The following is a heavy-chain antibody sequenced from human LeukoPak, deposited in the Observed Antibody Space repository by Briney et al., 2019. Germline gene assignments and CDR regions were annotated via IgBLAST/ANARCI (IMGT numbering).Heavy chain of an antibody. CDR3: ARDLPDIYYFDY. CDR2: ISSSGSTI. D-gene: IGHD2-2*01. CDR1: GGTFSDYY. Sequence: SCKASGGTFSDYYMSWIRQAPGKGLEWVSYISSSGSTIHYADSVKGRFTISRDNAKNSLYLQMNSLRAEDTAVYYCARDLPDIYYFDYWGQGTLVTVSS. J-gene: IGHJ4*02. V-gene: IGHV3-11*01.